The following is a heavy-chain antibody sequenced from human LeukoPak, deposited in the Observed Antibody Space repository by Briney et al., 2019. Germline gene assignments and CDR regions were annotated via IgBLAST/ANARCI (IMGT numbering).Heavy chain of an antibody. Sequence: GGSLRLSCAASGFTFSSYAMSWVRQAPGKGLEWVSAISGSGGSTYYADSVKGRFTISRDNSKNTLYLQMNSLRAEDTAVYYCVADLFNSYYGLDIWGQGTTVTVSS. CDR1: GFTFSSYA. D-gene: IGHD5-24*01. CDR3: VADLFNSYYGLDI. J-gene: IGHJ6*02. CDR2: ISGSGGST. V-gene: IGHV3-23*01.